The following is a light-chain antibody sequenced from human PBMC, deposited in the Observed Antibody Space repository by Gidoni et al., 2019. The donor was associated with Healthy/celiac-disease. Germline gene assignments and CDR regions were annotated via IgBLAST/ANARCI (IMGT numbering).Light chain of an antibody. Sequence: EIVLTQSPGTLSLSPGERSTLSCRASQSCSSSYLAWYQQKPGQAPRLLIYGASSRATGIPDRYSGSGSGTDFTLTISRLEPEDFAVYYCQQYGSSYTFGQGTKLEIK. CDR1: QSCSSSY. J-gene: IGKJ2*01. CDR2: GAS. V-gene: IGKV3-20*01. CDR3: QQYGSSYT.